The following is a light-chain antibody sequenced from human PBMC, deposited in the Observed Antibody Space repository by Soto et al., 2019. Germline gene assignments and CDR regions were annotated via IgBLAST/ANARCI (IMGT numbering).Light chain of an antibody. Sequence: EIVLAPSPGPPALAPGERATLSCRASPRVSSDLAWHQQKPGQAPRILMYDASTRATGIPARFSGRGSGTDFTLTISSLEPEDFAVYYCQQRGNVPLTFGGGTTVDIK. CDR2: DAS. J-gene: IGKJ4*02. CDR1: PRVSSD. CDR3: QQRGNVPLT. V-gene: IGKV3-11*01.